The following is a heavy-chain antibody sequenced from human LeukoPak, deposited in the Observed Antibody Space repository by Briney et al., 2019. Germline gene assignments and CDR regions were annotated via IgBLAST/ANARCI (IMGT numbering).Heavy chain of an antibody. Sequence: PGGSLRLSCAASGFTFSNYGIHWVRQAPGKGLEWVAFIRYDGSNKYYADSVKGRFTISRDNSKNTLYLQMNSLRAEDTAVYYCAQQHYYDSSGYHYWGQGTLVTVSS. CDR2: IRYDGSNK. D-gene: IGHD3-22*01. CDR3: AQQHYYDSSGYHY. J-gene: IGHJ4*02. V-gene: IGHV3-30*02. CDR1: GFTFSNYG.